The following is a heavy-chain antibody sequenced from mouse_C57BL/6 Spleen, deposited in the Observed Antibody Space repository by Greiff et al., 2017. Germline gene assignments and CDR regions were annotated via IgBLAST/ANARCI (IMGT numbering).Heavy chain of an antibody. D-gene: IGHD3-2*02. CDR3: ERSGGEFDYFGY. V-gene: IGHV1-26*01. CDR1: GYTFTDYY. J-gene: IGHJ2*01. CDR2: INPNNGGT. Sequence: EVQLQQSGPELVKPGASVKISCKASGYTFTDYYMNWVKQSHGKSLEWIGDINPNNGGTSYNQKFKGKATLTVDKSSSTAYMELRSLTSEDSAVYYCERSGGEFDYFGYWGQGTTLTVSS.